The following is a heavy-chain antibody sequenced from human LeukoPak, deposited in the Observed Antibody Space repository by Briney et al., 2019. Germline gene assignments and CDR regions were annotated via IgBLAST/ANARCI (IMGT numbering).Heavy chain of an antibody. CDR1: GYTFTGYY. Sequence: GASVKVSCKASGYTFTGYYMHWVRQAPGQGLEWMGWINPNSGGTSYAQKFQGRVTMTRDTSISTAYMVLSRLRSDDTAVYYCAREVNTMVRGVIGAYFDYWGQRTLVTVSS. CDR3: AREVNTMVRGVIGAYFDY. V-gene: IGHV1-2*02. J-gene: IGHJ4*02. CDR2: INPNSGGT. D-gene: IGHD3-10*01.